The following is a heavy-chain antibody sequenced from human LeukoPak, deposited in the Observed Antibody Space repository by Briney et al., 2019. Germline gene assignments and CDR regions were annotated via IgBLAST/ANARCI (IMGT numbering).Heavy chain of an antibody. Sequence: SETLSLTCTVPGGSISNYYWTWIRQPPGEGLDWIGDTYYSGSTNYSPSLKSRVTISVDTSKNQFSLKLSSVSAADTAVYYCARQTAPRSWFDPCGQGTLVTVSS. CDR1: GGSISNYY. CDR3: ARQTAPRSWFDP. V-gene: IGHV4-59*08. CDR2: TYYSGST. D-gene: IGHD5-18*01. J-gene: IGHJ5*02.